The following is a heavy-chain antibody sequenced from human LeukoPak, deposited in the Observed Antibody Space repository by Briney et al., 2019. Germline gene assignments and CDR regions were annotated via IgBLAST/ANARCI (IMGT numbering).Heavy chain of an antibody. CDR3: ARVPIYGSGMDV. Sequence: ASVKVSCKASGYTFTNYYIHWVRQAPGQGLEWMGMIIPSDGFTTYAQKFQGRVTMTRNTSISTAYMELSSLRSEDTAVYYCARVPIYGSGMDVWGKGTTVTISS. CDR2: IIPSDGFT. D-gene: IGHD3-10*01. J-gene: IGHJ6*04. CDR1: GYTFTNYY. V-gene: IGHV1-46*01.